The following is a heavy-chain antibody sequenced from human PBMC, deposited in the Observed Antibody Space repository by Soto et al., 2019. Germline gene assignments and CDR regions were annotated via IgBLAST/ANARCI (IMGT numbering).Heavy chain of an antibody. CDR2: IYYSGST. CDR1: GGSISSGDYY. V-gene: IGHV4-30-4*01. CDR3: ARGGGLEIVGRYYFDY. Sequence: QVQLQESGPGLVKPSQTLSLTCTVSGGSISSGDYYWSWIRQPPGKGLEWIGYIYYSGSTYYNPSLKSRVTISVDTSKNQFSLKLSSVTAADTAVYYCARGGGLEIVGRYYFDYWGQGTLVTVSS. J-gene: IGHJ4*02. D-gene: IGHD1-26*01.